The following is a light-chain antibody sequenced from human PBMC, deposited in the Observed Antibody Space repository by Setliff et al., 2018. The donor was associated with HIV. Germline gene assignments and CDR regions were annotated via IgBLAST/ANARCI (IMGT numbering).Light chain of an antibody. CDR3: SSYAGSNTLIYV. CDR1: NSDVGSYNL. J-gene: IGLJ1*01. V-gene: IGLV2-14*02. Sequence: QSALAQPASVSGSPGQPIIISCIGTNSDVGSYNLVSWYQQHPCKAPKLMIYEVNKRPSGVPDRFSGSKSGNTASLTGSGLQAEDEADYFCSSYAGSNTLIYVFGPGTKVTVL. CDR2: EVN.